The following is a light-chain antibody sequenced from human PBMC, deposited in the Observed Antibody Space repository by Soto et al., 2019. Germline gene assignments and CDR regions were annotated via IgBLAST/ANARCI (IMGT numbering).Light chain of an antibody. CDR3: CSYAGSYTLV. CDR2: DVN. J-gene: IGLJ3*02. CDR1: TGDVGGYNY. Sequence: QSALTQPRSVSGSPGQSVTISCTATTGDVGGYNYVSWYQQHPGKAPKLIIYDVNKRPSGVPDRFSGSKSGNTASLTISGLRTEDEADYHCCSYAGSYTLVFGGGTKVTVL. V-gene: IGLV2-11*01.